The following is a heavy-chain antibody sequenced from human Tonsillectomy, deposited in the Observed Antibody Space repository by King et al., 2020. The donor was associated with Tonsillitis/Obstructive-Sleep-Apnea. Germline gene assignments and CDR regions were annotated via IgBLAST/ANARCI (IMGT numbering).Heavy chain of an antibody. CDR2: IYPGDSDT. V-gene: IGHV5-51*01. D-gene: IGHD2-15*01. J-gene: IGHJ3*02. Sequence: AQLVQSGPEVKKPGESLKISCQSSGYGYTTFWIGWVRQMPGKGLEWMGIIYPGDSDTTYSPSFQGQVTMSVDKSINTAYLQWSSLKASDTAIYYCARHGSGGSWGAFDIWGQGTVVTVSS. CDR3: ARHGSGGSWGAFDI. CDR1: GYGYTTFW.